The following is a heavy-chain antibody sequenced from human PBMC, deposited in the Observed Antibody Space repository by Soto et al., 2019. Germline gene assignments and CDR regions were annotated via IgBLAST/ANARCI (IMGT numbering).Heavy chain of an antibody. V-gene: IGHV3-74*01. CDR3: ARSIGVLGVFDY. CDR1: GFTFSSYW. Sequence: GSLRLSCAASGFTFSSYWMHWVRQAPGKGLVWVSRINSDGSSTSYADSVKGRFTISRGNAKNTLYLQMNSLRAEDTAVYYCARSIGVLGVFDYWGQGTLVTVSS. CDR2: INSDGSST. J-gene: IGHJ4*02. D-gene: IGHD3-10*01.